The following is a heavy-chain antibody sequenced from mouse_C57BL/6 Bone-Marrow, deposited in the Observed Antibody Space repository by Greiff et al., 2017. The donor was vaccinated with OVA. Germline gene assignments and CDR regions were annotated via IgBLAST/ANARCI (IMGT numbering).Heavy chain of an antibody. CDR1: GYTFTSYG. D-gene: IGHD2-1*01. CDR3: SIAGNYLYYYAMDY. J-gene: IGHJ4*01. CDR2: IYPRSGNT. Sequence: VQLQQPGAELARPGASVKLSCKASGYTFTSYGISWVKQRPGQGLEWIGEIYPRSGNTYYNEKFKGKATLTADKSSSTAYMELLRLTSEASAVYVFSIAGNYLYYYAMDYWGQGTSVTVSS. V-gene: IGHV1-81*01.